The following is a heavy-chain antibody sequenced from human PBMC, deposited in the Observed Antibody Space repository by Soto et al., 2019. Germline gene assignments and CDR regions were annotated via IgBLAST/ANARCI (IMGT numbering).Heavy chain of an antibody. V-gene: IGHV3-23*01. CDR2: ISGSGGST. CDR3: AKDPPYLQPDLTPFDY. J-gene: IGHJ4*02. Sequence: GGSLRLSCAASGFTFSSHAMSWVRQAPGKGLEWVSAISGSGGSTYYADSVKGRFTISRDNSKNTLYLQMNSLRAEDTAVYYCAKDPPYLQPDLTPFDYWGQGTLVTVSS. CDR1: GFTFSSHA. D-gene: IGHD4-4*01.